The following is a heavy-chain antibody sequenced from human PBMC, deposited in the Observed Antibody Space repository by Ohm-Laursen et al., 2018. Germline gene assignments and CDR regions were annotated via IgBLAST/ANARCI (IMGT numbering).Heavy chain of an antibody. V-gene: IGHV3-48*03. Sequence: SLRLSCTASGFTFSSYEMHWVRQAPGKGLEWVSYISSSGSTIHYADSVKGRFTISRDNSKNTLYLQMNSLRADDTAVYYCAKHRSATWVHKRFDYWGQGTPVTVSS. CDR1: GFTFSSYE. CDR2: ISSSGSTI. J-gene: IGHJ4*02. CDR3: AKHRSATWVHKRFDY. D-gene: IGHD5-12*01.